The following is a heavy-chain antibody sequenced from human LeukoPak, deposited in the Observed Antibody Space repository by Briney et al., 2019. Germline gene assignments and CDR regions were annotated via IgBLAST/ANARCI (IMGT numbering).Heavy chain of an antibody. V-gene: IGHV4-4*09. Sequence: PSETLSLTCTVSGGSISSYYWSWIRQPPGKGLEWIGYIYTSGRTNYNPSLKSRVTISVDTSKNQFSLKLSSVTAADTAVYYCARPSITGTFSPFDYWGQGTLVTVSS. CDR2: IYTSGRT. D-gene: IGHD1-7*01. CDR3: ARPSITGTFSPFDY. J-gene: IGHJ4*02. CDR1: GGSISSYY.